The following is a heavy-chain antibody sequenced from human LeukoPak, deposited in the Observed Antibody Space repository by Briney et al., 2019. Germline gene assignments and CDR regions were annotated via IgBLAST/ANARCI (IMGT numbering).Heavy chain of an antibody. V-gene: IGHV6-1*01. CDR3: ARDAAGYDILTGYAFDP. CDR1: GDSVSSDSAA. D-gene: IGHD3-9*01. J-gene: IGHJ5*02. Sequence: SQTLSFTCAISGDSVSSDSAACNWIRQSPSRGLEWLGRTYYRSKWYNDYAVSVKSRITINPDTSKNQFSLQLNSVTPEDTAVYYCARDAAGYDILTGYAFDPRGQGTLVTVSS. CDR2: TYYRSKWYN.